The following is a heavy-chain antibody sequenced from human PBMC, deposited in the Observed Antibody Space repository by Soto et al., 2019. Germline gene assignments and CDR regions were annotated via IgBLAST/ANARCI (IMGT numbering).Heavy chain of an antibody. J-gene: IGHJ4*02. CDR1: GFTFSSYE. V-gene: IGHV3-48*03. CDR3: AGASSGFDY. D-gene: IGHD3-22*01. CDR2: ISSSGSTI. Sequence: GGSLRLSCAASGFTFSSYEMNWVRQAPGKGLEWVSYISSSGSTIYYADSVKGRFTISRDNAKNSLYLQMSSLRAEDTAVYYCAGASSGFDYWGQGTLVTVSS.